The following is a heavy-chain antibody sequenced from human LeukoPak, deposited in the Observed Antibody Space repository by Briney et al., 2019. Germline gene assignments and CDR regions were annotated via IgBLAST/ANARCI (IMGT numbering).Heavy chain of an antibody. CDR2: ISGSGGST. Sequence: GGSLRLFCAASGFTFSSYAMSWVRQAPGKGLEWVSAISGSGGSTYYADSVKGRFTISRDNSKNTLYLQMNSLRAEDTAVYYCAKACGSTSCHTEIDYWGQGTLVTVSS. V-gene: IGHV3-23*01. CDR3: AKACGSTSCHTEIDY. CDR1: GFTFSSYA. D-gene: IGHD2-2*01. J-gene: IGHJ4*02.